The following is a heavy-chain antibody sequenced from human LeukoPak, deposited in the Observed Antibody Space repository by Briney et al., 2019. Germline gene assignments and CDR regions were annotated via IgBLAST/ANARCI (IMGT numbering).Heavy chain of an antibody. CDR2: IRSKAYGGTT. J-gene: IGHJ3*02. Sequence: GGSLRLSCTASGFTLGDYAMSWFGRAPGKGREWLGFIRSKAYGGTTEYAASVKGRFTISRDDSKSIAYLQMNSLKTEDTAVYYCTSGTRYSSSWYQDAFDIWGQGTMVTVSS. D-gene: IGHD6-13*01. V-gene: IGHV3-49*03. CDR1: GFTLGDYA. CDR3: TSGTRYSSSWYQDAFDI.